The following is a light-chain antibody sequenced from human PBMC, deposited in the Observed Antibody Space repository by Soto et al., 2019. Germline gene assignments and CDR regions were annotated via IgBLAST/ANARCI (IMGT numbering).Light chain of an antibody. J-gene: IGKJ2*01. Sequence: DIQRTQSPSSLSASMGDRVTITCRASQNIFTYLNWYQQRPGKAPNLLIYAASNLERGVPSRLSGSGSGTDFTLTISSLQPEDFATYYCQHSYSSPTFGQGTKLEIK. CDR3: QHSYSSPT. CDR1: QNIFTY. CDR2: AAS. V-gene: IGKV1-39*01.